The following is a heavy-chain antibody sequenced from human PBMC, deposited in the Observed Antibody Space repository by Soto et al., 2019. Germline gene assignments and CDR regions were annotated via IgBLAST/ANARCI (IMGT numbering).Heavy chain of an antibody. J-gene: IGHJ6*02. Sequence: QVQLVQSGAEVKKPGSSVKVSCKASGGTFSSYTISWVRQAPGQGLEWMGRIIPILGIANYAQKFQGRVTITAEXXTXTXXMELSSLRSEDTAVYYCARAPPGYSGYDWRGGMDVWGQGTTVTVSS. CDR1: GGTFSSYT. V-gene: IGHV1-69*02. D-gene: IGHD5-12*01. CDR3: ARAPPGYSGYDWRGGMDV. CDR2: IIPILGIA.